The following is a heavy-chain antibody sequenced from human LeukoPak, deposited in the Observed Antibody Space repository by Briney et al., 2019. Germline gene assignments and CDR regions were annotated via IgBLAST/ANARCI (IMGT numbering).Heavy chain of an antibody. CDR1: GYNFLNYG. D-gene: IGHD2-21*01. CDR3: ARRFLNSHPIYYYMDV. CDR2: ISGKTGNI. J-gene: IGHJ6*03. V-gene: IGHV1-18*01. Sequence: ASVKVSCKASGYNFLNYGISWVRQAPGQGLEWVGWISGKTGNINYAQKFQARATMTRDTSTSTAYMELRSLRSDDTAVYFCARRFLNSHPIYYYMDVWAKGTTVTVSS.